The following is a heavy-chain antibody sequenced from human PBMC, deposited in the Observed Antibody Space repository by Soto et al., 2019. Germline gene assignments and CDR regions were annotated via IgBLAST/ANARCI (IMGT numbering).Heavy chain of an antibody. CDR3: ARDNVEGYSSSWYY. V-gene: IGHV1-18*01. CDR1: DFTFTSFG. J-gene: IGHJ4*02. D-gene: IGHD6-13*01. Sequence: ASVKVSCKASDFTFTSFGISWVRQAPGQGFEWMGWISAHSGNTKYAQKFQGRVTMTTDTSTSTAYMELRSLGSDDTAVYYCARDNVEGYSSSWYYWGQGTLVTVS. CDR2: ISAHSGNT.